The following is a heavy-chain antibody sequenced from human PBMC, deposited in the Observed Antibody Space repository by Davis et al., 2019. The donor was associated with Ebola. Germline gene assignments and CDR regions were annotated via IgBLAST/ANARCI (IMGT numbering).Heavy chain of an antibody. Sequence: GESLNISCAASGFTVSSYAMSWVRQAPGKGLEWVSAISGSGGSTYYADSVKGRFTISRDNSKNTLYLQMNSLRAEDTAIYYCAKDKNYDFWSGYPHNAFDIWGQGTMVTVAS. V-gene: IGHV3-23*01. D-gene: IGHD3-3*01. CDR2: ISGSGGST. CDR3: AKDKNYDFWSGYPHNAFDI. J-gene: IGHJ3*02. CDR1: GFTVSSYA.